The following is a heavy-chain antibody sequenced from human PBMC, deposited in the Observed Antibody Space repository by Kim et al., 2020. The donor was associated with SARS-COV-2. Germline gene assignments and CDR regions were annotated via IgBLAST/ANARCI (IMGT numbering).Heavy chain of an antibody. Sequence: NYAQKLQGRVTMTTDTSTSTAYMELRSLRYDDTAVYYCAREGGHGDYKDYWGQGTLVTVSS. D-gene: IGHD4-17*01. J-gene: IGHJ4*02. CDR3: AREGGHGDYKDY. V-gene: IGHV1-18*01.